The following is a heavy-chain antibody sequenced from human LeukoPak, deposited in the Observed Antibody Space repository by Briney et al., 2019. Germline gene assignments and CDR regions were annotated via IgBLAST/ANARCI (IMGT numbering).Heavy chain of an antibody. J-gene: IGHJ4*02. Sequence: SETLSLTCAAYGGSFGGFYWTWSRQSPDKGLEWIGEINHSGGINYNPSLKSRATISLDTSKNQFSLKLSSVTATDTALYYCASDSRSSISYYWGQGTLVTVSS. V-gene: IGHV4-34*01. CDR3: ASDSRSSISYY. D-gene: IGHD2-2*01. CDR2: INHSGGI. CDR1: GGSFGGFY.